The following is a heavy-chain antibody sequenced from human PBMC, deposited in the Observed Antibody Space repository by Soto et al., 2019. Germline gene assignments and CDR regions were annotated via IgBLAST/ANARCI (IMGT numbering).Heavy chain of an antibody. CDR2: ISGAGDSP. D-gene: IGHD2-21*02. CDR3: AKGGDYDLDFDS. V-gene: IGHV3-23*01. J-gene: IGHJ4*02. Sequence: EVQLLESGGGLVQPGGSLGLSCAASGFNFRSTAMSWVRQPPGKGLEWVSAISGAGDSPFYADSVKGRLTISRDNSKNKLYLYINSLRAEDTAMYYCAKGGDYDLDFDSWGQGTPVTVSS. CDR1: GFNFRSTA.